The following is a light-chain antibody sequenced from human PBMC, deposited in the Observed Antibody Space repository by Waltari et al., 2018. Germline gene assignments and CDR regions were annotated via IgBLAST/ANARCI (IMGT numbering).Light chain of an antibody. CDR2: EVS. CDR1: SSDVCGQTY. Sequence: ALTHPASPPGSPVQSTPIPCIGTSSDVCGQTYVSWYQQHPGKAPKLMIHEVSNRPSGVSNRFSGSKSGNTASLTISGLQAEDEADYYCSSYTSSSTWVFGGGTKLTVL. J-gene: IGLJ3*02. V-gene: IGLV2-14*01. CDR3: SSYTSSSTWV.